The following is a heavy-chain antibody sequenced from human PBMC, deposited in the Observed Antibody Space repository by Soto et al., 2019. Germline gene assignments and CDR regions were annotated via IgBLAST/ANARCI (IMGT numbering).Heavy chain of an antibody. D-gene: IGHD6-13*01. CDR3: ARDPPGIAASGSYN. J-gene: IGHJ4*02. CDR2: IYSSGGT. CDR1: GFTVSNNY. Sequence: DVQLEESGGGLIQPGGSLRLSYAVSGFTVSNNYMTWVRQAPGKGLEWVSLIYSSGGTKYADSVRGRFTISRDNSKNTLYLQMNSLKVEDTAVYYCARDPPGIAASGSYNRGQGTLVTVSS. V-gene: IGHV3-53*01.